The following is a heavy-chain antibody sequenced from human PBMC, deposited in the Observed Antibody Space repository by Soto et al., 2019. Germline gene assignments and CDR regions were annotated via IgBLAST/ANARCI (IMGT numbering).Heavy chain of an antibody. Sequence: SETLSLTCTVSGGSISSSSYYWGWIRQPPGEGLEWIGSIYYSGSTYYNPSLKSRVTISVDTSKNQFSLKLSSVTAADTAVYYCARHILQTTQEEVLRFLEWLLPNWFDPWGQGTLVTVSS. CDR2: IYYSGST. CDR1: GGSISSSSYY. D-gene: IGHD3-3*01. J-gene: IGHJ5*02. CDR3: ARHILQTTQEEVLRFLEWLLPNWFDP. V-gene: IGHV4-39*01.